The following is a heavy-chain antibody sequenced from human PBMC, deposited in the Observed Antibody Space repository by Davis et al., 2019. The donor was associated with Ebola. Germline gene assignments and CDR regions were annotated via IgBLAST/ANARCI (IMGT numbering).Heavy chain of an antibody. J-gene: IGHJ4*02. D-gene: IGHD2-2*01. CDR1: GGTFSSYA. Sequence: AASVKVSRKASGGTFSSYAISWVRQAPGQGLEWMGGIIPIFGTANYAQTFQGRVTITADESTRTAYMELSSLRSEDTAVYYCAREGAYCSSTSCYVDYWGQGTLVTVSS. CDR2: IIPIFGTA. CDR3: AREGAYCSSTSCYVDY. V-gene: IGHV1-69*13.